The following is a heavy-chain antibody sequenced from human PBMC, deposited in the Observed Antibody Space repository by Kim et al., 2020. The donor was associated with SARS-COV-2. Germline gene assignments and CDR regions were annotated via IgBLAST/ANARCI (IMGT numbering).Heavy chain of an antibody. D-gene: IGHD2-2*02. CDR1: GGSFSGYY. J-gene: IGHJ4*02. CDR3: ARGPGYCSSTSCYKYMVGGHAGGYFDY. V-gene: IGHV4-34*01. CDR2: INHSGST. Sequence: SETLSLTCAVYGGSFSGYYWSWIRQPPGKGLEWIGEINHSGSTNYNPSLKSRVTISVDTSKNQFSLKLSSVTAADTAVYYCARGPGYCSSTSCYKYMVGGHAGGYFDYWGQGTLVTVSS.